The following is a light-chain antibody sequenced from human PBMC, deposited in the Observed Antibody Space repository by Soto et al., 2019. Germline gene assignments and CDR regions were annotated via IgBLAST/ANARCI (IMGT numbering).Light chain of an antibody. CDR2: GTS. J-gene: IGKJ3*01. Sequence: DIVLTQSPGTLSLSPGERATLSCRASQSVSSTSLAWYQRKPGQAPRLLIYGTSTRATGIPDRFSGSGSGTDFTLTISRLEPEDFAVYYCQQYGSSLFTFGPGTKVDIK. V-gene: IGKV3-20*01. CDR1: QSVSSTS. CDR3: QQYGSSLFT.